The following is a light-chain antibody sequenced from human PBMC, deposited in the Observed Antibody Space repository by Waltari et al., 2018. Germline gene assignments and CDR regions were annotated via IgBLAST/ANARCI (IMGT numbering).Light chain of an antibody. J-gene: IGLJ3*02. CDR1: SSDIGRYDL. Sequence: QSALTQPAAVSGSPGQSVTISCTGASSDIGRYDLVSWYQQPPGNAPKLVISDVNKRPSGVSDRFSGSKSGDTASLTISGLHFEDEADYYCCSYAGNYIWVFGGGTRLTVL. CDR3: CSYAGNYIWV. CDR2: DVN. V-gene: IGLV2-23*02.